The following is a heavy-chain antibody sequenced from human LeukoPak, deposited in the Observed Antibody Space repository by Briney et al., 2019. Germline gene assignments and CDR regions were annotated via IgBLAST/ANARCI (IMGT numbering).Heavy chain of an antibody. CDR2: IIPIFGTA. J-gene: IGHJ4*02. CDR3: ARDRIKTSSGSSPPGY. CDR1: GGTFSSYA. Sequence: GASVKVSCKASGGTFSSYAVSWVRQAPGQGLEWMGGIIPIFGTANYAQKFQGRVTITADESTSTAYMELSSLRSEDTAVYYCARDRIKTSSGSSPPGYWGQGTLVTVSS. D-gene: IGHD1-26*01. V-gene: IGHV1-69*13.